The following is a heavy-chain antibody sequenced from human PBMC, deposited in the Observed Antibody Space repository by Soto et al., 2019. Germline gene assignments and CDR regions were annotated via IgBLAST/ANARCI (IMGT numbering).Heavy chain of an antibody. CDR2: IYPGDSDT. Sequence: EVQLVQSGAEVKKPGESLKISCKGSGYSFTSYWIGWVRQMPGKGLEWMGIIYPGDSDTRYSPSFQGQVTISADKSISTAYLQWSSLKASDTAMYYCAGHRIAVAGTGDYYYMDVWGKGTTVTVSS. V-gene: IGHV5-51*01. CDR1: GYSFTSYW. D-gene: IGHD6-19*01. J-gene: IGHJ6*03. CDR3: AGHRIAVAGTGDYYYMDV.